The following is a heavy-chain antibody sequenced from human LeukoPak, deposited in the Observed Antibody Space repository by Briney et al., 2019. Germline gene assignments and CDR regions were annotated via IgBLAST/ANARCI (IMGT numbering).Heavy chain of an antibody. V-gene: IGHV4-59*01. CDR2: IYYSGST. CDR1: GGSISSYY. D-gene: IGHD3-10*01. CDR3: ARAYYYGSGRHTWDY. J-gene: IGHJ4*02. Sequence: SETLSLTCTASGGSISSYYGSWIRQPPGKGLEWLGYIYYSGSTNHNPSLKSRVTISVDTSKNQFSLKLSSVTAADTAVYYCARAYYYGSGRHTWDYWGQGTLVTVSS.